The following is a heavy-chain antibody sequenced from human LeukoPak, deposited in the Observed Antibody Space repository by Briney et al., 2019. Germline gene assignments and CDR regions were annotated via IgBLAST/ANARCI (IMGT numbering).Heavy chain of an antibody. D-gene: IGHD3-3*01. J-gene: IGHJ4*02. V-gene: IGHV3-23*01. Sequence: GGTLRLSCVASGFTFSTYAMSWVRQAPGKGLEWVSTISGSGGSTYYADSVKGRFTISRDNSKNTLYLQMNSLRADDTAVYYCAKSPLRTRILLDYWGQGTLVTVSS. CDR1: GFTFSTYA. CDR3: AKSPLRTRILLDY. CDR2: ISGSGGST.